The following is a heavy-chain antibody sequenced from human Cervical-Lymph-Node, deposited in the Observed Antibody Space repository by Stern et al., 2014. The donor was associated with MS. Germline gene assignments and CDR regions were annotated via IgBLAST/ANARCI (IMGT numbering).Heavy chain of an antibody. CDR3: ARRSGSYSFDY. D-gene: IGHD1-26*01. Sequence: QMQLVQSGTEVKKPGASVKVSCRPTGYTFSNYGISWVRQAPGQGLEWMGWVSTYNGKTTYAQKFQGRLTMTRDTSTSTVYMELRNLTSDDTAVYFCARRSGSYSFDYWGQGTLVSVSS. J-gene: IGHJ4*02. CDR2: VSTYNGKT. V-gene: IGHV1-18*01. CDR1: GYTFSNYG.